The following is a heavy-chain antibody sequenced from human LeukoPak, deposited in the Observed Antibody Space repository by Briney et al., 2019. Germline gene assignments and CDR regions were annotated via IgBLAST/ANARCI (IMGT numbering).Heavy chain of an antibody. J-gene: IGHJ5*02. V-gene: IGHV1-69*13. CDR1: GGTFSSYA. CDR2: IIPIFGTA. CDR3: ARLKVVLRFLEWLPNWFDP. D-gene: IGHD3-3*01. Sequence: SVTVSCKASGGTFSSYAISWVRQAPGQGLEWMGGIIPIFGTANYAQKFQGRVTITADESTSTAYMELSSLRSEDTAVYYCARLKVVLRFLEWLPNWFDPWGQGILVTVSS.